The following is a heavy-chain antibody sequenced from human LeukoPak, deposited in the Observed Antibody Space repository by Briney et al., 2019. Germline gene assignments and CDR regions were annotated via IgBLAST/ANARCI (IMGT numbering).Heavy chain of an antibody. Sequence: GGSLRLSCAASGFTFSNNWMHWVRQAPGKGLEWVTFIPFDGNNDYYADSVKGRFTISRDNSKDTLYLQMNNLRAEDTAIYYCGKELKRWQQIFEYRGQGTLVTVSS. V-gene: IGHV3-30*02. CDR1: GFTFSNNW. J-gene: IGHJ4*02. CDR2: IPFDGNND. D-gene: IGHD5-24*01. CDR3: GKELKRWQQIFEY.